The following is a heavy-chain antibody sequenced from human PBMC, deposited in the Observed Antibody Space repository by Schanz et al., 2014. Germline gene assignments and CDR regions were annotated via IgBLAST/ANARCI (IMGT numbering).Heavy chain of an antibody. CDR3: AKGRFGELSAFDI. V-gene: IGHV3-33*06. J-gene: IGHJ3*02. CDR2: INSDGTKR. Sequence: VQLVESGGGVVQPGRSLRLSCAASGFTLSSYGMHWVRQAPGKGLEWVAFINSDGTKRFYADSVKSRFTISRDNSRNTLYLQMNSLRAEDTAVYYCAKGRFGELSAFDIWGQGTMVTVS. CDR1: GFTLSSYG. D-gene: IGHD3-10*01.